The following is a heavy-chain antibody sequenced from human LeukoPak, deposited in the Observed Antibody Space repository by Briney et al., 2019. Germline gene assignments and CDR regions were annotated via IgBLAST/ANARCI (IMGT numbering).Heavy chain of an antibody. V-gene: IGHV3-30*18. CDR1: GFTFSSYG. D-gene: IGHD3-22*01. CDR3: AKVWYYYDSSGSGY. J-gene: IGHJ4*02. CDR2: ISYDGSNK. Sequence: GRSLRLSCAASGFTFSSYGMHWVRQAPGKGLEWVAVISYDGSNKYYADSVKGRFTISRDNSKNTLYLQMNSLRAEDTAVYYCAKVWYYYDSSGSGYWGQGTQVTVSS.